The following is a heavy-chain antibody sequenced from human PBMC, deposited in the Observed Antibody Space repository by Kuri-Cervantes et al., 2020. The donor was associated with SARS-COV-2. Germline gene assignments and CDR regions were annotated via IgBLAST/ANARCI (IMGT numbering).Heavy chain of an antibody. D-gene: IGHD2-2*01. CDR3: ARGLYIVVVPAAMWERGEYYYGMDV. CDR2: ISYDGSNK. J-gene: IGHJ6*02. V-gene: IGHV3-30-3*01. CDR1: GFTFSTYA. Sequence: GGSLRLSCAASGFTFSTYAMHWVRQAPGKGLEWVAIISYDGSNKYFADSVKGRFTISRDNAKNSLYLQMNSLRAEDTAVYYCARGLYIVVVPAAMWERGEYYYGMDVWGQGTTVTVSS.